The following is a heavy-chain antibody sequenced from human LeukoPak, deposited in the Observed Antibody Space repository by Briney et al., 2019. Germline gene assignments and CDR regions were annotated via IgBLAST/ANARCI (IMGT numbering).Heavy chain of an antibody. CDR3: AKGGPYYDILTGDFDY. J-gene: IGHJ4*02. V-gene: IGHV3-43*02. CDR1: GFTFDDYA. Sequence: GGSLRLSCAASGFTFDDYAMHWVRQAPGKGLEWVSLISGDGGSTYYADSLKGRFTIYRDNSKNSLYLQMNSLRTEDTALYYCAKGGPYYDILTGDFDYWGQGTLVTVSS. D-gene: IGHD3-9*01. CDR2: ISGDGGST.